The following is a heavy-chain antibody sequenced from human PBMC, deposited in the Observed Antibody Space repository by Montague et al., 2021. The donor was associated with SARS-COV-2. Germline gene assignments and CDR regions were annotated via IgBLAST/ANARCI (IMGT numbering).Heavy chain of an antibody. Sequence: SETLSLTCTVSGASISTGSDYWTWIRQRPGRGLEWIGNFYYSGGSTYNPSLKSRVTISADTPKNLFSLTLKSVTASDTAAYYCARDRGDIYGGNSAWFDPWGQGTLVTVSS. D-gene: IGHD4-23*01. CDR1: GASISTGSDY. J-gene: IGHJ5*02. CDR2: FYYSGGS. V-gene: IGHV4-61*03. CDR3: ARDRGDIYGGNSAWFDP.